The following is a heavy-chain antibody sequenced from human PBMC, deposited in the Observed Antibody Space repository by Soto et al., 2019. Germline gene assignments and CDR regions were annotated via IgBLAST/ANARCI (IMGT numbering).Heavy chain of an antibody. D-gene: IGHD3-10*01. Sequence: ASVKVYSRASEYTFTAYYMDWVRQAHGQGREWLGWINTNSGGTNYAQKFQGWVTMPRDTSISTAYMELSSLRADDTAVYYCASVLSILRGVPVIPYFDPWGHGTLVTVSS. CDR3: ASVLSILRGVPVIPYFDP. J-gene: IGHJ5*02. CDR1: EYTFTAYY. V-gene: IGHV1-2*04. CDR2: INTNSGGT.